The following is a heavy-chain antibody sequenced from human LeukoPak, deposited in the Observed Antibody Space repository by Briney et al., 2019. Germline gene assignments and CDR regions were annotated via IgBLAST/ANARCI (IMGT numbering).Heavy chain of an antibody. D-gene: IGHD2-15*01. CDR1: GVSIGTSTHY. CDR3: VRQGGWGGAASLIDF. CDR2: MFYGGST. V-gene: IGHV4-39*01. J-gene: IGHJ4*02. Sequence: NPSETLSLTCTVSGVSIGTSTHYWAWIRQPPGKGLEWIASMFYGGSTYYNASLRSRVALSVDTYRNQFSLKLTSVTASDTAIFYCVRQGGWGGAASLIDFWGQGTLVTVSS.